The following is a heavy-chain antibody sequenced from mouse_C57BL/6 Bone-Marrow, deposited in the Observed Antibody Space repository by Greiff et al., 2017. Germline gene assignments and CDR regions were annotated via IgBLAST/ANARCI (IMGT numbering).Heavy chain of an antibody. CDR3: TRHSLYYGNLDY. V-gene: IGHV1-5*01. Sequence: EVQLQQSGTVLARPGASVKMSCKTSGYTFTSYWMHWVKQRPGQGLEWIGAIYPGNSDTSYNQKFKGKAKLTAVTSASTAYMELSSLTHDDSAVYYCTRHSLYYGNLDYWGQGTTLTVSS. D-gene: IGHD2-1*01. CDR1: GYTFTSYW. J-gene: IGHJ2*01. CDR2: IYPGNSDT.